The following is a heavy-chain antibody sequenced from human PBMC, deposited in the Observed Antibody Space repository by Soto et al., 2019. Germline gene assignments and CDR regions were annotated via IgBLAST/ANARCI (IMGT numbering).Heavy chain of an antibody. CDR2: ITSSSGTM. D-gene: IGHD2-2*01. CDR1: GFTFSTHS. Sequence: GGSPRLPYAASGFTFSTHSMNWVRQAPGKGLEWISYITSSSGTMYADSVKGRFTISRDNAKNSLYLQMNSLRAEDTAVYFCVGEVGFQLIYWGQGTLVTVSS. CDR3: VGEVGFQLIY. V-gene: IGHV3-48*01. J-gene: IGHJ4*02.